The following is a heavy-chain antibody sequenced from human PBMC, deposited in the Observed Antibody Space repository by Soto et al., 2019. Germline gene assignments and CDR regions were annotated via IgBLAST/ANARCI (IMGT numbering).Heavy chain of an antibody. D-gene: IGHD2-15*01. CDR2: IIPIFGTA. CDR1: GGTFSSYA. J-gene: IGHJ5*02. CDR3: AREHCSGGSCYSSLNWFDP. V-gene: IGHV1-69*13. Sequence: ASVKVSCKASGGTFSSYAISWVRQAPGQGLEWTGGIIPIFGTANCAQKFQGRVTITADESTSTAYMELSSLRSEDTAVYYCAREHCSGGSCYSSLNWFDPWGQGTLVTVSS.